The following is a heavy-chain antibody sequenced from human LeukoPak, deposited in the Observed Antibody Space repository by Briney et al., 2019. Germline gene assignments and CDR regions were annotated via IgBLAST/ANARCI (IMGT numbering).Heavy chain of an antibody. J-gene: IGHJ4*02. CDR3: AKRDRPCSGDCSAPYYFDY. V-gene: IGHV3-23*01. CDR2: ISSSGRNI. Sequence: GGSLRLSCAASGFTFSSYAMSWVRQTPGKGLEWVSSISSSGRNIYYADSVKGRFTISRDNSENTLYLQVSSLRAEDTAVYYCAKRDRPCSGDCSAPYYFDYWGQGTLVTDSS. D-gene: IGHD2-21*02. CDR1: GFTFSSYA.